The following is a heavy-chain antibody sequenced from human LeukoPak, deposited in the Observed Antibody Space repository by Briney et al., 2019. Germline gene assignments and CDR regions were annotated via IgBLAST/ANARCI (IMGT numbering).Heavy chain of an antibody. CDR2: IYPGDSDT. Sequence: GESLKISCKGSGYSFTSYWIGWVRQMPGKGLEWMGIIYPGDSDTRYSPSFQGQVTISADKSISTAYLQWSSLKASDTAMYYCARQWGDGYTPEDAFDIWGQGTMVTVSS. CDR3: ARQWGDGYTPEDAFDI. J-gene: IGHJ3*02. V-gene: IGHV5-51*01. CDR1: GYSFTSYW. D-gene: IGHD5-24*01.